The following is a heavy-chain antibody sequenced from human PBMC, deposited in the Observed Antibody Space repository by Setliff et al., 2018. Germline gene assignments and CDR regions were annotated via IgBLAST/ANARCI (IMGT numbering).Heavy chain of an antibody. D-gene: IGHD3-10*01. V-gene: IGHV4-4*02. CDR3: ARALLWFGEGMDV. J-gene: IGHJ6*03. CDR1: GGSISSSNW. CDR2: IYHSGST. Sequence: SETLSLTCAVSGGSISSSNWWSWVRQPPGKGLEWIGEIYHSGSTNYNPSLRRRVAISVDKSKNQFSLKLSSVTAADTAVYYCARALLWFGEGMDVWGKGTTVTVSS.